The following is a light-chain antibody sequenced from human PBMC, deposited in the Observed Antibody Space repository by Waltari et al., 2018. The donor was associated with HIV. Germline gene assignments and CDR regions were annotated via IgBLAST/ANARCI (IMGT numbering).Light chain of an antibody. CDR2: DVN. J-gene: IGLJ1*01. Sequence: QSALTQPHSVSGSPGQSLTISCTGTSTYVDTFVSWYQQYPGQAPKVIIYDVNKRPSVVPDRFSASKSGNTAFLTISGLQAEDEAEYHCCSHAGNFIFAFGTGTKVTVL. V-gene: IGLV2-11*01. CDR3: CSHAGNFIFA. CDR1: STYVDTF.